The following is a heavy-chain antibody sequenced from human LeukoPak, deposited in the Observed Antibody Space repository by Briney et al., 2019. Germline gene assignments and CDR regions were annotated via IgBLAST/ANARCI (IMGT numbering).Heavy chain of an antibody. CDR1: GGSISSSSDY. CDR2: IYYSGST. J-gene: IGHJ4*02. D-gene: IGHD3-9*01. CDR3: ARGHYDILTGSPYYFDY. V-gene: IGHV4-39*01. Sequence: SETLSLTCTVSGGSISSSSDYWGWIRQPPGKGLEWIGSIYYSGSTYYNPSLKSRVTISVDTSKNQFSLKLSSVTAADTAVYYCARGHYDILTGSPYYFDYWGQGTLVTVSS.